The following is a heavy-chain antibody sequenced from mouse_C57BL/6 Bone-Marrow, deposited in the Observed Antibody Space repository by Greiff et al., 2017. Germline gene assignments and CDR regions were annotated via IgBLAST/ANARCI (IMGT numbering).Heavy chain of an antibody. J-gene: IGHJ3*01. V-gene: IGHV14-4*01. Sequence: VQLQQSGAELVRPGASVKLSCTASGFNIKDDYMHWVKQRPEQGLEWIGWIDPENGDTEYASKFQGKATITADTSSNTAYLQLSSLTSEDTAVXYCTIYGRFAYWGQGTLVTVSA. CDR3: TIYGRFAY. D-gene: IGHD1-1*02. CDR1: GFNIKDDY. CDR2: IDPENGDT.